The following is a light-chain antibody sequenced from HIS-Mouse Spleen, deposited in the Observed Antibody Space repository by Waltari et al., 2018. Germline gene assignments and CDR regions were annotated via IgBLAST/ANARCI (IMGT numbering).Light chain of an antibody. CDR2: EVI. Sequence: QSALTQPASVSGSPGQSITISCTGTSSDVGGYNYVSWYQQHPGKAPKLMIYEVINRPAGGSNRFSGSKSGNTASLTISGLQAEDEADYYCSSYTSSSTWVFGGGTKLTVL. V-gene: IGLV2-14*01. CDR1: SSDVGGYNY. CDR3: SSYTSSSTWV. J-gene: IGLJ3*02.